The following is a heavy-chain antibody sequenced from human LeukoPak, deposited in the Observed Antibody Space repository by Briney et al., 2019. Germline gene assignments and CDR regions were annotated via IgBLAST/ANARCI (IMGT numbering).Heavy chain of an antibody. D-gene: IGHD6-25*01. CDR3: AKDKAAGYYYYYGMDV. CDR1: GFTFSSYG. J-gene: IGHJ6*02. CDR2: ISYDGSNK. V-gene: IGHV3-30*18. Sequence: PGGSLRLSCAASGFTFSSYGMHWVRQAPGKGLEWVAVISYDGSNKYYADSVKGRFTISRDNSKNTLYLQMNSLRAEDTAVYYCAKDKAAGYYYYYGMDVWDQGTTVTVSS.